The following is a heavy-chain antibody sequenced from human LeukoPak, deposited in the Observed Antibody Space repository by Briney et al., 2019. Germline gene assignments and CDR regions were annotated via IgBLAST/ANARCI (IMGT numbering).Heavy chain of an antibody. J-gene: IGHJ5*02. Sequence: AGGSLRLSCAASGFTFGSYSMNWVRQAPGKGLEWLSYISSVSNAIYYADSVKGRFTISRDNGKNSLYLQLNSLRAEDTAVYYCAKWVGTLGSLDLWGQGTLVTVSS. D-gene: IGHD4-23*01. CDR3: AKWVGTLGSLDL. V-gene: IGHV3-48*04. CDR1: GFTFGSYS. CDR2: ISSVSNAI.